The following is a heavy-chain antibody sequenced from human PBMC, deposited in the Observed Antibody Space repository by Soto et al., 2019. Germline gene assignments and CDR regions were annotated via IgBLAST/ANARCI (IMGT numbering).Heavy chain of an antibody. D-gene: IGHD2-2*01. Sequence: GASVKVSCKASGYSFTSYGISWVRRAPGQGLEWMGWISPYNGHTQFVQRFQGRVSMTTDTSTKTAYMELRNLRSDDTAHYYCARDLTIVPATHPRLENYGMVVWRQGTTVTVSS. CDR3: ARDLTIVPATHPRLENYGMVV. J-gene: IGHJ6*02. CDR2: ISPYNGHT. CDR1: GYSFTSYG. V-gene: IGHV1-18*01.